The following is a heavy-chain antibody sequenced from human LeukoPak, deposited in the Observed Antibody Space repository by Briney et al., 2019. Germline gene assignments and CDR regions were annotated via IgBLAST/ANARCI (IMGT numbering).Heavy chain of an antibody. J-gene: IGHJ4*02. CDR2: IIPIFGTA. CDR3: ARGPAPIAAAGPFDY. Sequence: SVTVSCKASGGTFSSYAISWVRQAPGQGLEWMGGIIPIFGTANYAQKFQGRVTITADESTSTAYMELSSLRSEDTAVYYCARGPAPIAAAGPFDYWGQGTLVTVSS. V-gene: IGHV1-69*13. D-gene: IGHD6-13*01. CDR1: GGTFSSYA.